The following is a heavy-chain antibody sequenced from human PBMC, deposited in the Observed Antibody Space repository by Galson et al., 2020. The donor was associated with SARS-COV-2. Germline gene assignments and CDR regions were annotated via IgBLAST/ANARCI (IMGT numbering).Heavy chain of an antibody. CDR1: GGSLTNYY. V-gene: IGHV4-59*01. J-gene: IGHJ4*02. CDR3: AREGASRESGYSSGRPFDY. D-gene: IGHD6-25*01. CDR2: IYYSGST. Sequence: ASETLSLTCTVSGGSLTNYYWSWIRQPPGKGLEWIGYIYYSGSTNYNPSLKSRVTMSVDTSKNQFSLKLTSVTAADTAVYYCAREGASRESGYSSGRPFDYWGQGTLVTVSS.